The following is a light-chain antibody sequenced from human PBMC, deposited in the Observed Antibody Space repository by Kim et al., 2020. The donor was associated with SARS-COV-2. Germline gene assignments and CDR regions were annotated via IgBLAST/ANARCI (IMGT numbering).Light chain of an antibody. CDR3: LQNNNYQIT. CDR1: QDIRNE. CDR2: GEY. V-gene: IGKV1-17*01. J-gene: IGKJ5*01. Sequence: GTEGDRGTNNGRASQDIRNELGWDQENPGRATKRLIDGEYSLQRGVTSRFRGSGSGTEVTLKISSVQPEELATYFCLQNNNYQITCGQGKRLEIK.